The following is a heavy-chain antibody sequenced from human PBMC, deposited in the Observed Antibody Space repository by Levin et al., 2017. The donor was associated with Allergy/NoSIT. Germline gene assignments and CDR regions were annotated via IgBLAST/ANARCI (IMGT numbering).Heavy chain of an antibody. V-gene: IGHV1-46*01. CDR2: INPSGGST. Sequence: ASVKVSCKASGYTFTSYYMHWVRQAPGQGLEWMGMINPSGGSTRYAQKFPGRVTMTRDTSTSTVYMELSSLRSDDTAVYYCARVLLGIDDAFDIWGQGTMVTVSS. CDR3: ARVLLGIDDAFDI. D-gene: IGHD1-14*01. J-gene: IGHJ3*02. CDR1: GYTFTSYY.